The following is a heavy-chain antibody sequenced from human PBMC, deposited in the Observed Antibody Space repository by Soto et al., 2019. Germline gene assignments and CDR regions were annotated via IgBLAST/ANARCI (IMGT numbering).Heavy chain of an antibody. Sequence: QVQLVESGGGVVQPGRSLRLSCAASGFTFSSYAMHWVRQAPGKGLEWVAVISYDGSNKYYADSVKGRFTISRDKSKNTLYLQMNSLRAEDTAVYYCARDTHDYGDYIDYWGQGTLVTVSS. CDR2: ISYDGSNK. CDR1: GFTFSSYA. V-gene: IGHV3-30-3*01. D-gene: IGHD4-17*01. CDR3: ARDTHDYGDYIDY. J-gene: IGHJ4*02.